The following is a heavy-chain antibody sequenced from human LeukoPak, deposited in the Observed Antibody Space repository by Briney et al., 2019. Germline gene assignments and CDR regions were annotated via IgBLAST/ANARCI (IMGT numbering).Heavy chain of an antibody. CDR1: GGSFSGYY. D-gene: IGHD3-3*01. J-gene: IGHJ5*02. CDR2: INHSGST. V-gene: IGHV4-34*01. Sequence: PSETLSLNCAVYGGSFSGYYWSWIRQPPGKGLEWIGEINHSGSTNYNPSLKSRVTISVDTSKNQFSLKLSSVTAADTAVYYCARDYDFWSGFNWFDPWGQGTLVTVSS. CDR3: ARDYDFWSGFNWFDP.